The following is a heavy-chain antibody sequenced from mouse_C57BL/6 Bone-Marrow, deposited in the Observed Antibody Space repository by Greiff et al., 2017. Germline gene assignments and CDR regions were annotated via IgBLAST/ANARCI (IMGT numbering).Heavy chain of an antibody. J-gene: IGHJ2*01. D-gene: IGHD1-1*02. Sequence: QVQLQQPGAELVKPGASVKLSCKASGYTFTSYWMQWVKQRPGQGLEWIGEIDPSDSYTNYNQKFKGKATLTVDTSSSTAYMQLSSLTSEDSAVYYCARDYPDIDYWGQGTTLTVSS. V-gene: IGHV1-50*01. CDR2: IDPSDSYT. CDR3: ARDYPDIDY. CDR1: GYTFTSYW.